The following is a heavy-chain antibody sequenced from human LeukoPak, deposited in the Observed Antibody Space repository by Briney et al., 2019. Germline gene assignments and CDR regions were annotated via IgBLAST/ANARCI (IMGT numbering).Heavy chain of an antibody. CDR1: GFTVSNNY. CDR2: FYSGGNT. J-gene: IGHJ4*02. CDR3: AKLPSSGWLDY. D-gene: IGHD6-19*01. V-gene: IGHV3-53*01. Sequence: GGSLRLSCVVSGFTVSNNYMSWVRQAPGKGLEWVSAFYSGGNTYYAGSVKGRFIISRDSSKNTLYLQMNNLRPEDTAMYFCAKLPSSGWLDYWGQGTLVTVSS.